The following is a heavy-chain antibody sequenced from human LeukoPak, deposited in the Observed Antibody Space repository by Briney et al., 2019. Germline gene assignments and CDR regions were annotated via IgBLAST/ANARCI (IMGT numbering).Heavy chain of an antibody. CDR3: ARDHAALVGATRLNYFDY. Sequence: ASVKVSCEASGYTFSSYAISWVRQAPGQGLEWMGGIIPTFGTANYAQKFQGRVTITADKSTSTAYMELSSLRSEDTAVYYCARDHAALVGATRLNYFDYWGQGTLVTVSS. J-gene: IGHJ4*02. V-gene: IGHV1-69*06. CDR2: IIPTFGTA. D-gene: IGHD1-26*01. CDR1: GYTFSSYA.